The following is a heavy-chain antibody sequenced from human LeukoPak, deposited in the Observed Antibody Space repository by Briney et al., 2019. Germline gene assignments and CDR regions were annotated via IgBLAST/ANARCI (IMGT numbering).Heavy chain of an antibody. J-gene: IGHJ3*02. V-gene: IGHV3-48*03. Sequence: GGSLRLSCAASGFTFSSYEMNWVRQAPGKGLEWVSYISNNGNTIDYADSVKGRFTISRDNAKNSLYLQMNSLRAEDTAVYYCARDWEGFDIWGQGTMVSVSS. CDR2: ISNNGNTI. CDR1: GFTFSSYE. CDR3: ARDWEGFDI. D-gene: IGHD1-26*01.